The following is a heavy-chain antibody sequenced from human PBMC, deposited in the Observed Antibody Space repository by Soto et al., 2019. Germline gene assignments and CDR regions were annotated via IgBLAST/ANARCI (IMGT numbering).Heavy chain of an antibody. J-gene: IGHJ3*02. CDR3: ASRPIYALDAFDI. CDR2: IKQDGSEK. V-gene: IGHV3-7*01. Sequence: GGSLRLSCAASGFTFSSYWMSWVRQAPGKGLEWVANIKQDGSEKYYVDSVKGRFTISRDNAKNSLYLQMNSLRAEDTAVYYCASRPIYALDAFDIWGQGTMVTVSS. D-gene: IGHD4-17*01. CDR1: GFTFSSYW.